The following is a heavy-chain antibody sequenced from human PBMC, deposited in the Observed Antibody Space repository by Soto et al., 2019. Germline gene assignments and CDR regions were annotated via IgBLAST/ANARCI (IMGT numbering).Heavy chain of an antibody. CDR3: ASGWEPGWSYYYGMDV. Sequence: QVQLVQSGAEVKKPGASVKVSCKASGYTFTSYGISWVRQAPGQGLEWMGWISAYNGNTNYAQKLQGRVTMTTDTTTSTAYMELRSLRSDDTAVYYCASGWEPGWSYYYGMDVWGQGTTVTVSS. CDR2: ISAYNGNT. J-gene: IGHJ6*02. D-gene: IGHD1-26*01. CDR1: GYTFTSYG. V-gene: IGHV1-18*04.